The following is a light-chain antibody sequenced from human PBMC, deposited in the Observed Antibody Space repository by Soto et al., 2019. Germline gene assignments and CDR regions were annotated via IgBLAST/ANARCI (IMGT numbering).Light chain of an antibody. Sequence: QSVLTQPASVSGSPGQSITISCTGTSSDVGGYNYVSWYQQHPGKAPKLMIYEVSNRPSRVSNRLSGSKSGNTASLTTSGLQAEDDADYNCSPCTSSSHVVFGTGTKAT. CDR1: SSDVGGYNY. CDR2: EVS. V-gene: IGLV2-14*01. CDR3: SPCTSSSHVV. J-gene: IGLJ1*01.